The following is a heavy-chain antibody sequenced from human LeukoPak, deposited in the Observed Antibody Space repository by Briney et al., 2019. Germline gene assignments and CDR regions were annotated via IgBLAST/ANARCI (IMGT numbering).Heavy chain of an antibody. V-gene: IGHV4-59*01. CDR3: ARDVGATPGYFDY. D-gene: IGHD1-26*01. Sequence: SETLSLTCSVSGGSISSYYWSWIRQPPGKGLEWIGYIYYSGRTSYNPSLKSRVTISVDTSKNQFSLKLSSVTAADTAVYYCARDVGATPGYFDYWGQGTLVTVSS. CDR2: IYYSGRT. J-gene: IGHJ4*02. CDR1: GGSISSYY.